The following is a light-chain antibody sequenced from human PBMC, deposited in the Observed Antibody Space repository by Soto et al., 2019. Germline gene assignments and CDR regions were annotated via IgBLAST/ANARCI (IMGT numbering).Light chain of an antibody. J-gene: IGKJ2*01. CDR3: QQYNNWPPVT. CDR2: GAS. CDR1: QSVSSN. Sequence: EIVMTQSPATLSVSPGERATLSCRASQSVSSNLAWYQQKPGQAPRLLIYGASTRATGIPAKFSGTGSGTEFPLTISSLQSEAFAVYYCQQYNNWPPVTFGQGTKLEIK. V-gene: IGKV3-15*01.